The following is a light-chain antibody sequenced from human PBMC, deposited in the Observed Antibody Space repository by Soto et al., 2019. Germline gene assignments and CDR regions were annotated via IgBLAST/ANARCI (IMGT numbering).Light chain of an antibody. CDR3: QQYNSYSPT. CDR2: DAS. CDR1: QSISSW. Sequence: DTQMTQSLSTLSASVGDRVTITCRASQSISSWLAWYQQKPGKAPKLLIYDASSLESGVPSRFSGSGSGTEFTLTISSLQPDDFATYYCQQYNSYSPTFGQGTK. J-gene: IGKJ1*01. V-gene: IGKV1-5*01.